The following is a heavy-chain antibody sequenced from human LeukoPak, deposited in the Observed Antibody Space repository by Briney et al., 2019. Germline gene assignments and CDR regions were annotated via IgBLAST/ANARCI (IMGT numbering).Heavy chain of an antibody. J-gene: IGHJ5*02. CDR1: GFTFSSYS. CDR3: TRGTDSGYSSS. D-gene: IGHD6-13*01. CDR2: IRSKAYGGTT. Sequence: GGSLRLSCAASGFTFSSYSMNWVRQAPGKGLEWVGFIRSKAYGGTTEYAASVKGRFTISRDDSKSIAYLQMNSLKTEDTAVYYCTRGTDSGYSSSWGQGTLVTVSS. V-gene: IGHV3-49*04.